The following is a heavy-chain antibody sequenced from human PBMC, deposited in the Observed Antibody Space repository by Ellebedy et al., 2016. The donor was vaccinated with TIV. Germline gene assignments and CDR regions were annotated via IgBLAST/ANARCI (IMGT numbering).Heavy chain of an antibody. CDR1: GFTFAPYA. V-gene: IGHV3-48*02. CDR3: ARAYYYDSIAHYFDS. D-gene: IGHD3-22*01. Sequence: GGSLRLSCAASGFTFAPYAMNWVRQAPGRGLEWISYISGSSLTIHYADSVKGRFSISRDNAKNSLYLQMNSLRDEDTAVYYCARAYYYDSIAHYFDSWGQGTLVTVSS. CDR2: ISGSSLTI. J-gene: IGHJ4*02.